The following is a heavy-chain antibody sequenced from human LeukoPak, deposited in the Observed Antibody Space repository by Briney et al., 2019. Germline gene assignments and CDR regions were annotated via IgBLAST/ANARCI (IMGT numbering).Heavy chain of an antibody. CDR2: INHSGST. V-gene: IGHV4-34*01. CDR1: GGSFSGYY. J-gene: IGHJ4*02. CDR3: ARASHDYGDYSHFDY. Sequence: SETLSLTCAVSGGSFSGYYWSWIRQPPGKGLEWIGEINHSGSTNYNPSLKTRVTISVDKSKNQFSLKLSSVTAADTAVYYCARASHDYGDYSHFDYWGQGTLVTVSS. D-gene: IGHD4-17*01.